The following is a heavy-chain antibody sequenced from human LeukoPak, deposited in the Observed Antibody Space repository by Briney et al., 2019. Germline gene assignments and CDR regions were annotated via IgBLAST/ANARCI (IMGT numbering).Heavy chain of an antibody. D-gene: IGHD7-27*01. J-gene: IGHJ4*02. Sequence: SQTLSLTCATSGDSVSSSSAAWNWIRQSPSRGLEWLGRTYYRSKWRNDYAVSVKSRITVNPDTSKNQFSLQLFSVTPEDTAVYYCARLENWVFDYWGQGTLVTVSS. CDR1: GDSVSSSSAA. V-gene: IGHV6-1*01. CDR2: TYYRSKWRN. CDR3: ARLENWVFDY.